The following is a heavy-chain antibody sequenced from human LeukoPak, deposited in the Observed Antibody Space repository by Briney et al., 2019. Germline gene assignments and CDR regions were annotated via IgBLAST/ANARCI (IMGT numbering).Heavy chain of an antibody. CDR2: ISSSSSYI. CDR1: GFTFSDYY. J-gene: IGHJ4*02. CDR3: ARERPKKGSADSPLYYYDSSGYGFDY. D-gene: IGHD3-22*01. Sequence: KPGGSLRLSCAASGFTFSDYYMSWIRQAPGKGLEWVSSISSSSSYIYYADSVKGRFTISRDNAKNSLYLQMNSLRAEDTAVYYCARERPKKGSADSPLYYYDSSGYGFDYWGQGTLVTVSS. V-gene: IGHV3-11*06.